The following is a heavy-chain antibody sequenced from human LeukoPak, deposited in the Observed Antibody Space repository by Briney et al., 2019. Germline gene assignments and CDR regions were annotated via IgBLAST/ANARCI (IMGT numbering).Heavy chain of an antibody. CDR1: GDSINSFY. Sequence: SETLSLTCTVSGDSINSFYWSWIRRPLGKGLEWIGYIYYSGSTNYNPSLKSRVTISVDTSKNQFSLKLSSVTAADTAVYYCARGRSSMVRGYYYYYMDVWGKGTTVTISS. D-gene: IGHD3-10*01. CDR2: IYYSGST. J-gene: IGHJ6*03. CDR3: ARGRSSMVRGYYYYYMDV. V-gene: IGHV4-59*01.